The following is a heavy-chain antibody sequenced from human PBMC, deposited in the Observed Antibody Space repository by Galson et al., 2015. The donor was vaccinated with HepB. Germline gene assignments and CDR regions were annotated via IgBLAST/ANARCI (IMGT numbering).Heavy chain of an antibody. J-gene: IGHJ6*02. Sequence: SVKVSCKASGYTFTSYGISWVRQAPGQGLEWMGWISAYNGNTNYAQKLQGRVTMTTDTSTSTAYMELRSLRSDDTAVYYCARDWAVTTLYYYYGMDVWGQGTTVTVSS. CDR1: GYTFTSYG. D-gene: IGHD4-11*01. CDR3: ARDWAVTTLYYYYGMDV. V-gene: IGHV1-18*04. CDR2: ISAYNGNT.